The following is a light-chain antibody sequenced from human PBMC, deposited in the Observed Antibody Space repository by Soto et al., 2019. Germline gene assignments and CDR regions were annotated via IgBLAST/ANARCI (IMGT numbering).Light chain of an antibody. CDR3: QQYYSYPHT. V-gene: IGKV1-8*01. J-gene: IGKJ3*01. CDR1: QGISSY. Sequence: AIRMTQSPSSLSASTRDRVTITCRASQGISSYLAWYQQKPGKAPKLLIYAASTLQSGVPSRFSGSGSGTDFTLTISCLQSEDFATYYCQQYYSYPHTFGPGTKVDIK. CDR2: AAS.